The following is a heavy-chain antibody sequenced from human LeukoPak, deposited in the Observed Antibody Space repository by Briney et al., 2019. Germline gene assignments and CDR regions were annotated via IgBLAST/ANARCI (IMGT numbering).Heavy chain of an antibody. J-gene: IGHJ5*02. CDR1: GFTFSMYW. Sequence: PGGSLRLSCAASGFTFSMYWMIKEDGSEQYYVDSVKGRFTISRDNAKTSLYLEMNSLRAEDTAVYYCARGGLATIYNWFDPWGQGTLVTVSS. D-gene: IGHD5-24*01. CDR2: KEDGSEQ. CDR3: ARGGLATIYNWFDP. V-gene: IGHV3-7*01.